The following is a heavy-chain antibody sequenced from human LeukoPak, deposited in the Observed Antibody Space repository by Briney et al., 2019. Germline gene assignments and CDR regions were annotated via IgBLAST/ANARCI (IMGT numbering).Heavy chain of an antibody. CDR1: GFTFSSYG. J-gene: IGHJ4*02. CDR2: ISYDGSNK. Sequence: PGRSLRLSCAASGFTFSSYGMHWVRQAPGKGLEWVAVISYDGSNKYYADSVKGRFTISRDNSKNTLYLQMNSLRAEDTAVYYCAKDLSGGYSGYDWGQGTLVAVSS. CDR3: AKDLSGGYSGYD. V-gene: IGHV3-30*18. D-gene: IGHD5-12*01.